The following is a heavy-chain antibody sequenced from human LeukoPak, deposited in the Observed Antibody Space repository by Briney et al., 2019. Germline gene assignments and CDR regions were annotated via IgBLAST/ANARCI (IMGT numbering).Heavy chain of an antibody. D-gene: IGHD2-2*01. CDR1: GGSISSYY. V-gene: IGHV4-4*09. CDR2: IYTSGST. J-gene: IGHJ6*03. Sequence: PSETLPLTCTVSGGSISSYYWSWIRQPPGEGLEWIGYIYTSGSTNYNPSLKSRVTISVDTSKNQFSLKLSSVTAADTAVYYCAGGLSSIGLGYYYYYYMDVWGKGTTVTVSS. CDR3: AGGLSSIGLGYYYYYYMDV.